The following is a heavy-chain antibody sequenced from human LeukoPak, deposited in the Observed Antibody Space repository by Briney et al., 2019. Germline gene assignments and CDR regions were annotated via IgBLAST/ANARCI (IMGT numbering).Heavy chain of an antibody. D-gene: IGHD6-19*01. CDR2: IYSGGST. Sequence: GESLTLSCAVSGGTFSSNYMSWVRQAPGKGLEWVGVIYSGGSTYYADSVKGRFTISRDNSKNTLYLQMSSLRAEDTAVYYCARDFPRTGWYRWGQGTLVTVSS. CDR1: GGTFSSNY. CDR3: ARDFPRTGWYR. J-gene: IGHJ4*02. V-gene: IGHV3-66*01.